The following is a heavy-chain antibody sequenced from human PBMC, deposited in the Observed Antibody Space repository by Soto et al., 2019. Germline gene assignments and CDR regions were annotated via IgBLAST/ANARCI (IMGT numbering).Heavy chain of an antibody. CDR1: GYTFTGYY. Sequence: ASVKVSCKASGYTFTGYYMHWVRQAPGQGLEWMGWINPNSGGTNYAQKFQGWVTMTRDTSISTAYMDLSRLRSDDTAVYYCARAEHYDAFDIWGQGTMVTVSS. V-gene: IGHV1-2*04. CDR3: ARAEHYDAFDI. CDR2: INPNSGGT. J-gene: IGHJ3*02.